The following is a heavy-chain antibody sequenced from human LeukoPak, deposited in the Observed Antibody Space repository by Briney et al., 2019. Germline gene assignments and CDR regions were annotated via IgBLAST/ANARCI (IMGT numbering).Heavy chain of an antibody. J-gene: IGHJ5*02. D-gene: IGHD5-18*01. Sequence: GGSLRLSCAGSGFTFSTYGMDWVRQAPGKGLEWVAVISYDGSNKYYADSVKGRFTISRDNSKNTLYLQMNSLRAEDTAVYYCAKDVDTAMVTWFDPWGQGTLVTVSS. CDR3: AKDVDTAMVTWFDP. V-gene: IGHV3-30*18. CDR2: ISYDGSNK. CDR1: GFTFSTYG.